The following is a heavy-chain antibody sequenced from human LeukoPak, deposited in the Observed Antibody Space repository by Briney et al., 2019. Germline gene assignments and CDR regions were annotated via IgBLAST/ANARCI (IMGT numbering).Heavy chain of an antibody. CDR1: GGTFSSYA. J-gene: IGHJ5*02. CDR2: INPNGGGT. Sequence: ASVKVSCKASGGTFSSYAISWVRQAPGQGLEWMGWINPNGGGTNYAQKFQGRVTMTSDTSISTGYIELSRLRSDDTAVYYCARVSRLQGWFDPWGQGTLVTVSS. CDR3: ARVSRLQGWFDP. V-gene: IGHV1-2*02. D-gene: IGHD2-15*01.